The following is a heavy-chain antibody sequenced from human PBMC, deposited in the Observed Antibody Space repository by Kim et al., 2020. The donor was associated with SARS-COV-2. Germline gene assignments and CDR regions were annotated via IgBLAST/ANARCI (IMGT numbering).Heavy chain of an antibody. Sequence: SVKVSCKASGGTFSSYAISWVRQAPGQGLEWMGGIIPIFGTANYAQKFQGRVTITADESTSTAYMELSSLRSEDTAVYYCARSRVSGSYWSQPLDYWGQGTLVTVSS. CDR3: ARSRVSGSYWSQPLDY. V-gene: IGHV1-69*13. CDR2: IIPIFGTA. J-gene: IGHJ4*02. CDR1: GGTFSSYA. D-gene: IGHD1-26*01.